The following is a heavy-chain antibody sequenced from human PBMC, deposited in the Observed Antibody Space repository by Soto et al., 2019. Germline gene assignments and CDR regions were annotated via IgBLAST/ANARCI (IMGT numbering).Heavy chain of an antibody. CDR1: GGSIISHY. CDR3: ARGGWSLDY. J-gene: IGHJ4*02. V-gene: IGHV4-59*11. D-gene: IGHD2-15*01. CDR2: IHYSGST. Sequence: PSETLSLTCSVSGGSIISHYWRWIRQPPGKGLEWIGYIHYSGSTDYNPSLKSRLTISVDTSKNQFSLKLSSVTAADTAVYYCARGGWSLDYWGQGALVTVS.